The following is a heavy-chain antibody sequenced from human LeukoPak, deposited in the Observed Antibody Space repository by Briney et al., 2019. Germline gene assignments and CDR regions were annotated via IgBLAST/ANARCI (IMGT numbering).Heavy chain of an antibody. CDR1: GGSISSYY. V-gene: IGHV4-59*01. J-gene: IGHJ4*02. D-gene: IGHD2-2*01. CDR2: IYYSGST. Sequence: SETLSLTCTVSGGSISSYYWSWTRQPPGKGLEWIGYIYYSGSTNYNPSLKSRVTISVDTSKNQFSLKLSSVTAADTAVYYCARAKVVPAAMASWDYWGQGTLVTVSS. CDR3: ARAKVVPAAMASWDY.